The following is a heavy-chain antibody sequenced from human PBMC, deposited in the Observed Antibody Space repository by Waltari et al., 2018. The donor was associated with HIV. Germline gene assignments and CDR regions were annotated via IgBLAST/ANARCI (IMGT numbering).Heavy chain of an antibody. CDR1: GGSISSGSYY. V-gene: IGHV4-61*02. CDR3: AGLDPYSYGSGSYYPGYYGMDV. Sequence: QVQLQESGPGLVKPSQTLSLTCTVSGGSISSGSYYWSWIRQPAGKGLEWIGRIYTSGRTNYNPSLKRRVTISVDTSKNQFSLKLSSVTAADTAVYYCAGLDPYSYGSGSYYPGYYGMDVWGQGTTVTVSS. CDR2: IYTSGRT. J-gene: IGHJ6*02. D-gene: IGHD3-10*01.